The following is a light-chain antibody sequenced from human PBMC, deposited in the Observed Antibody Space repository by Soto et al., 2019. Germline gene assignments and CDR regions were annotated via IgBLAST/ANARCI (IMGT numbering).Light chain of an antibody. CDR1: QSVSNNY. V-gene: IGKV3-20*01. J-gene: IGKJ1*01. CDR2: GAS. Sequence: VLTQTPATLSLSPGEIATRCCRASQSVSNNYLAWYQQKPGQAPRLLIYGASNRATGIPDRFSGSGSGTDFTLTISRLEPEDFAVYYCQQYGSSGTFGQGTQVDIK. CDR3: QQYGSSGT.